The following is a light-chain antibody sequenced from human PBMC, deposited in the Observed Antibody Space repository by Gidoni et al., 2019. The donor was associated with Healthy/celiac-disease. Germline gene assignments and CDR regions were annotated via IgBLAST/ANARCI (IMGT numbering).Light chain of an antibody. V-gene: IGKV1-27*01. Sequence: DIQMTQSPSSLSASVGDRVTIPCRASQGISHYLAWYQQKPGKVPKLLIYAASTLQSGVPSRFRGRGSGTYFTLTLSSLQPEDVATYYCQNYNSAPWTFXQXTKVEIK. J-gene: IGKJ1*01. CDR1: QGISHY. CDR3: QNYNSAPWT. CDR2: AAS.